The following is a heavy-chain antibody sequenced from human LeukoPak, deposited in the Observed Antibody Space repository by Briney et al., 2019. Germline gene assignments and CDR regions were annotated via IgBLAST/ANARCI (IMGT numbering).Heavy chain of an antibody. CDR3: ARSTYGDYVYAFDI. CDR1: GGTFSSYA. CDR2: IIPIFGTA. J-gene: IGHJ3*02. D-gene: IGHD4-17*01. V-gene: IGHV1-69*05. Sequence: SVKVSFKASGGTFSSYAISWVRQAPGQGLEWMGGIIPIFGTANYAQKFQGRVTITTDESTSTAYMELSSLRSEDTAVYYCARSTYGDYVYAFDIWGQGTMVTVSS.